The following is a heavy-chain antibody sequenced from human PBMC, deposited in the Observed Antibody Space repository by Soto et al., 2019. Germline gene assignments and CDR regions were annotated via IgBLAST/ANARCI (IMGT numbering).Heavy chain of an antibody. J-gene: IGHJ3*02. Sequence: SSVKVSCKASGGTFSSYAISWVRQAPGQGLEWMGGIIPIFGTANYAQKFQGRVTITADESTSTAYMELSSLRSEDTAVYYCARDQGYYDSSGGAFDIWGQGTMVTVSS. CDR3: ARDQGYYDSSGGAFDI. D-gene: IGHD3-22*01. V-gene: IGHV1-69*13. CDR2: IIPIFGTA. CDR1: GGTFSSYA.